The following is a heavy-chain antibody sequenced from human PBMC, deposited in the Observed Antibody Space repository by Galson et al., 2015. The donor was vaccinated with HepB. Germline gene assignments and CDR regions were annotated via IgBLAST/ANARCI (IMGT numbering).Heavy chain of an antibody. CDR3: ARASRAGSYNPPPFYYYGMDV. Sequence: SLRLSCAASGFTYSNYLMHWVRQTPGKGLEWVAAISYDGSNEYYADSVKGRFSIFRDNSKDTLSLQMNSLRAEDTAVYYCARASRAGSYNPPPFYYYGMDVWGQGTTVTVSS. CDR1: GFTYSNYL. J-gene: IGHJ6*02. V-gene: IGHV3-30*04. CDR2: ISYDGSNE. D-gene: IGHD3-9*01.